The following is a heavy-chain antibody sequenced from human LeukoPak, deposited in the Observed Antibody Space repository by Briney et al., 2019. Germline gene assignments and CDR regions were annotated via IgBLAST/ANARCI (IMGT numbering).Heavy chain of an antibody. Sequence: GGSLRLSCAASGFTFSSYDMHWVRQAPGKGPEWVAIIRYDGSNENYADSVKGRFTTSRDNSKKTLYLQMNSLRAEDTAVYYCARSRYNLDYWGQGTLVTVSS. D-gene: IGHD5-24*01. CDR1: GFTFSSYD. J-gene: IGHJ4*02. CDR3: ARSRYNLDY. V-gene: IGHV3-33*01. CDR2: IRYDGSNE.